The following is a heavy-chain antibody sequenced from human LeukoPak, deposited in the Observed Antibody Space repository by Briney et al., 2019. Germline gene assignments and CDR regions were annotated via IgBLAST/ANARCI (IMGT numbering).Heavy chain of an antibody. D-gene: IGHD5-24*01. Sequence: GGSLRLSCAASGFTFSSYWMHWVRQAPGKGLVWVSRINSDGSSTSYADSVKGRFTISGDNAKNTLYLQMNSLRAEDTAVYYCARVGRRDGYNLGAFDIWGQGTMVTVSS. J-gene: IGHJ3*02. CDR2: INSDGSST. CDR1: GFTFSSYW. CDR3: ARVGRRDGYNLGAFDI. V-gene: IGHV3-74*01.